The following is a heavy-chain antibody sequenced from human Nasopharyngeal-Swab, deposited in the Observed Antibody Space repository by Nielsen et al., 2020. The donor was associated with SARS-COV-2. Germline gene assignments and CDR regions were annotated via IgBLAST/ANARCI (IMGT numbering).Heavy chain of an antibody. D-gene: IGHD3-22*01. CDR3: ARGLVDVNMMLVVIGFSYWLDS. J-gene: IGHJ5*01. Sequence: SQTLSLTCAVYGGSFTDSYWTWLRPPPGKGLEWIGEINHRGSTNYNPSLKSRVTISADTSKNQFSLNLSSVTAADTAVYYCARGLVDVNMMLVVIGFSYWLDSWGQGTLVTVSS. CDR1: GGSFTDSY. CDR2: INHRGST. V-gene: IGHV4-34*01.